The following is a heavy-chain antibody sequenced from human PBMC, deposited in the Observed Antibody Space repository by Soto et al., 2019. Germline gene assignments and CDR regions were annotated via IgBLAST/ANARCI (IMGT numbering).Heavy chain of an antibody. V-gene: IGHV4-61*01. D-gene: IGHD3-16*01. CDR1: GGSVNSGSYY. CDR3: ARTDSVYSFAYRGFDY. CDR2: IFYSDST. Sequence: PSETLSLTCSVSGGSVNSGSYYWSWIRQPPGKGVEWIGSIFYSDSTKDNPSLKSRVSLSLDMSKNQFSLRLASVTAADTAVYYCARTDSVYSFAYRGFDYWGQG. J-gene: IGHJ4*02.